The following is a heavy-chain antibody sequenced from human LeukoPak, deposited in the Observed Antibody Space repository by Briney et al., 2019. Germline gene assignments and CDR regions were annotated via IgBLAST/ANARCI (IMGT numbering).Heavy chain of an antibody. D-gene: IGHD2-2*01. V-gene: IGHV4-34*01. Sequence: PSETLSLTCAVYGGSFSGYYWSWIRQPPGKGLEWIGEINHSGSTNYNPSLKSRVTISVDTSKNQFSLKLSSVTAADTAVYYCARGVPRYCSSTSCKRPYYYYGMDVWGQGTTVTVSS. J-gene: IGHJ6*02. CDR2: INHSGST. CDR3: ARGVPRYCSSTSCKRPYYYYGMDV. CDR1: GGSFSGYY.